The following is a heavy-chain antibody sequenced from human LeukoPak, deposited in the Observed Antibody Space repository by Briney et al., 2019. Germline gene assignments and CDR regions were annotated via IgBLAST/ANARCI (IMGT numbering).Heavy chain of an antibody. CDR3: ARGPSSGWLDWFDP. D-gene: IGHD6-19*01. CDR1: GYTFTGYY. J-gene: IGHJ5*02. Sequence: ASVKVSCKASGYTFTGYYMHWLRQAPGQGLEWMGWINPNSGGTNYAQKFQGRVTMTRDTSISTAYMELSRLRSDDTAVNYCARGPSSGWLDWFDPWGQGTLVTVSS. V-gene: IGHV1-2*02. CDR2: INPNSGGT.